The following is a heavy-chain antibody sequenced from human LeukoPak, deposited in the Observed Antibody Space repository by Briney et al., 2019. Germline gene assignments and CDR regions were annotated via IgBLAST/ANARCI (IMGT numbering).Heavy chain of an antibody. J-gene: IGHJ5*02. CDR2: ISAYNGNT. D-gene: IGHD5-18*01. CDR3: ARALPHRRLMDTTMEQHWFDP. CDR1: GYSFTSYG. Sequence: GASVKVSCKASGYSFTSYGISWVRQAPGQGLEWMGWISAYNGNTNYAQKFQGRVTMTTDTSTSTAYMELRSLTSDDTAVYYCARALPHRRLMDTTMEQHWFDPWGQGTLVTVSS. V-gene: IGHV1-18*01.